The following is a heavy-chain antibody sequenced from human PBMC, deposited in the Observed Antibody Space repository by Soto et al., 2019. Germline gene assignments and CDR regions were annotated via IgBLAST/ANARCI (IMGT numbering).Heavy chain of an antibody. CDR2: IVVGSGNT. CDR1: GFTFTSSA. D-gene: IGHD2-2*01. Sequence: GASVKVSCKASGFTFTSSAVQWVRQARGQRLEWIGWIVVGSGNTNYAQKFQERVTITRDMSTSTAYMELSSLRSEDTAVYYCAAGGPVVPAAVSGKHYYGMDVWGQGTTVTVSS. J-gene: IGHJ6*02. V-gene: IGHV1-58*01. CDR3: AAGGPVVPAAVSGKHYYGMDV.